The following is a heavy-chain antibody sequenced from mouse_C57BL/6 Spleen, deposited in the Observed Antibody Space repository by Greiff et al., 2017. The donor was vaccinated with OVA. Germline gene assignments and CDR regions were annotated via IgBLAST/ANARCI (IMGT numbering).Heavy chain of an antibody. V-gene: IGHV5-4*01. D-gene: IGHD3-1*01. CDR2: ISDGGSYT. Sequence: EVNLVESGGGLVKPGGSLKLSCAASGFTFSSYAMSWVRQTPEKRLEWVATISDGGSYTYYPDNVKGRFTISRDNAKNNLYLQMSHLKSEDTAMYYCARDGLDYAMDYWGQGTSVTVSS. J-gene: IGHJ4*01. CDR3: ARDGLDYAMDY. CDR1: GFTFSSYA.